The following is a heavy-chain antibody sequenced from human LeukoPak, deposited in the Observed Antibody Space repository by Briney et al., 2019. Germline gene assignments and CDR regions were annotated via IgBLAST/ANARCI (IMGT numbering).Heavy chain of an antibody. D-gene: IGHD5-18*01. V-gene: IGHV4-39*01. CDR1: GGSISSSSYY. J-gene: IGHJ4*02. CDR2: TNYSGST. CDR3: ARHVRSGYSYGYETGLYYFDY. Sequence: SETLSLTCTVSGGSISSSSYYWGWIRPPPGKGLEWMGSTNYSGSTYYNPSLKSRVTISVDTSKNQFSLKLSSVTAADTAVYYCARHVRSGYSYGYETGLYYFDYWGQGTLVTVSS.